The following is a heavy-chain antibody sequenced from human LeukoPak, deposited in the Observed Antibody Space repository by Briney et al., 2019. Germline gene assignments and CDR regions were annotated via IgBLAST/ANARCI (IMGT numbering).Heavy chain of an antibody. Sequence: GGSLRPSCAASGFTFSSYGIHWVRQAPGKGLEWVAFIRFDGSNKYYADSVKGRFTISRDNSKNMLYLQMNSLRAEDTAVYYCAKPHFDYWGQGTLVTVSS. CDR3: AKPHFDY. J-gene: IGHJ4*02. CDR1: GFTFSSYG. V-gene: IGHV3-30*02. CDR2: IRFDGSNK.